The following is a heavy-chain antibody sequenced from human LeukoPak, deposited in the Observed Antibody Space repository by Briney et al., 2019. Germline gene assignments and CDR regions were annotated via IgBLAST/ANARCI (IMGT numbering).Heavy chain of an antibody. D-gene: IGHD1-1*01. CDR1: GFTSSSYA. CDR3: AKLERRGGYYFDY. Sequence: PGGSLRLSCAASGFTSSSYAMHWVRQAPGKGLEWLAVTLYDENNKYYADSVRGRFSISRDNSKNTLYLQMNSLRSEDTAVYYCAKLERRGGYYFDYWGQGTLVTVSS. J-gene: IGHJ4*02. V-gene: IGHV3-30*04. CDR2: TLYDENNK.